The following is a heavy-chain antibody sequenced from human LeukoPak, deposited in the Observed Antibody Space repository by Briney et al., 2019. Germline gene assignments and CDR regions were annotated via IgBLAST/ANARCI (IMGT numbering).Heavy chain of an antibody. CDR3: ARDTLPSPYYDFWSGLAFDI. Sequence: SETLSLTCTVSGGSISSYYWSWIRQPPGKGLEWIGYIYYSGSTNYNPSLKSRVTISVDTSKNQFSLKLSSVTAADTAVYYCARDTLPSPYYDFWSGLAFDIWGQGTMVTVSS. J-gene: IGHJ3*02. CDR1: GGSISSYY. V-gene: IGHV4-59*01. CDR2: IYYSGST. D-gene: IGHD3-3*01.